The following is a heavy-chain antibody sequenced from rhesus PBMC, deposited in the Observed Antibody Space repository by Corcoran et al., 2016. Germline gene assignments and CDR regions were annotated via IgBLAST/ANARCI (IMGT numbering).Heavy chain of an antibody. Sequence: QVQLQQWGEGLVKPSETLSLTCAVYGGSISGYYYWSWIRKPPGKGLEWIGYIYGNSASTNYNPSLCIRVTISTYTSKTQCSLKLRSVSAADTAVYYCARGSFRNAFDFWGQGLRVTVSS. D-gene: IGHD5-12*01. CDR1: GGSISGYYY. CDR2: IYGNSAST. J-gene: IGHJ3*01. V-gene: IGHV4-73*01. CDR3: ARGSFRNAFDF.